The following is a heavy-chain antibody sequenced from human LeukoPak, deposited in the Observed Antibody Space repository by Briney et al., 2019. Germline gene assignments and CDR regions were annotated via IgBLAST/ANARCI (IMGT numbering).Heavy chain of an antibody. CDR1: GFTVSSNS. CDR2: IYSGGNT. V-gene: IGHV3-53*01. CDR3: ARRAGDYSHPYDY. J-gene: IGHJ4*02. Sequence: GGSLRLSCTVSGFTVSSNSMSWVRQAPGKGLVWVSFIYSGGNTHNSDSVKGRFTISRDNSKNTLYLQMNTLRAEDTAVYYCARRAGDYSHPYDYWGQGTLVTVSS. D-gene: IGHD3-22*01.